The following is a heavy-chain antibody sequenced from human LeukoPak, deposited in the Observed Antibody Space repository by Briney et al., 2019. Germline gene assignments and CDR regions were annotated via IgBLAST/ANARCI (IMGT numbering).Heavy chain of an antibody. CDR1: GFTFSSYW. D-gene: IGHD2-8*01. V-gene: IGHV3-7*03. CDR2: IKQDGSEK. Sequence: GGSLRLSCAASGFTFSSYWMSWVRQAPGKGLEWVANIKQDGSEKYYVDSVKGRFTISRDNAKNSLYLQMNSLKTEDTAVYYCTRDRNGYCTSGVCYNWFDPWGQGTLVTVSS. J-gene: IGHJ5*02. CDR3: TRDRNGYCTSGVCYNWFDP.